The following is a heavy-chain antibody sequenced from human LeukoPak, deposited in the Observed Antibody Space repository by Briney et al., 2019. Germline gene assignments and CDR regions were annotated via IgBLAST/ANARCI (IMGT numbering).Heavy chain of an antibody. D-gene: IGHD6-19*01. CDR3: ASSPYSSGWYLWFDP. CDR2: TYYRSKWYN. CDR1: GDSVSSNSAA. Sequence: SQTLSLTCAISGDSVSSNSAAWNWIRQSPSGGLEWLGRTYYRSKWYNDYAVSVKSRITINPDTSKNQFSLQLNSVTPEDTAVYYCASSPYSSGWYLWFDPWGQGTLVTVSS. J-gene: IGHJ5*02. V-gene: IGHV6-1*01.